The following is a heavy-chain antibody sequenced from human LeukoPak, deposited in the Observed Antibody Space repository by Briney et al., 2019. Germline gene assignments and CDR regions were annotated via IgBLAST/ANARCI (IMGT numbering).Heavy chain of an antibody. V-gene: IGHV3-23*01. CDR1: GFTFSSHA. CDR3: AKGGYSGYDSGGYIDY. D-gene: IGHD5-12*01. CDR2: ISDSGGST. J-gene: IGHJ4*02. Sequence: GGSLRLSCAASGFTFSSHAMSWVRQAPGKGLEWVSAISDSGGSTYYADSVKGRFTISRDNSKNTLYLQMNSLRAEDTAVYYCAKGGYSGYDSGGYIDYWGQGALVTVSS.